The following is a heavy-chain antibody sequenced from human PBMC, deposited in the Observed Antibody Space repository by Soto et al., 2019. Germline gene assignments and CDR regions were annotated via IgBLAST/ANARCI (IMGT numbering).Heavy chain of an antibody. Sequence: SGPTLVKPTQTLTLTCTFSGFSLSTSGVGVGWIRQPPGKALEWLALIYWDDDKRYSPSLKSRLTITKDTSKNQVVLTMTNMDPVDTATYYCAHWSDCSGGSCYGVPLGFLDYWGQGTLVTVSS. V-gene: IGHV2-5*02. CDR2: IYWDDDK. CDR3: AHWSDCSGGSCYGVPLGFLDY. CDR1: GFSLSTSGVG. J-gene: IGHJ4*02. D-gene: IGHD2-15*01.